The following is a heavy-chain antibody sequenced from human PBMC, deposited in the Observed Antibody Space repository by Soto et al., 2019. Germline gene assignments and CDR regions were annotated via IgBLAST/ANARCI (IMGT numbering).Heavy chain of an antibody. V-gene: IGHV1-18*01. J-gene: IGHJ3*02. Sequence: ASVKVSCKASGYTFTSYGISWVRQAPGQGLEWMGWISAYNGNTNYAQKLQGRVTMTTDTSTSTAYMELRSLRSDDTAVYYCARDPVPFSGSGSHPLGAFDIWGQGTMVTVSS. CDR1: GYTFTSYG. CDR2: ISAYNGNT. D-gene: IGHD3-10*01. CDR3: ARDPVPFSGSGSHPLGAFDI.